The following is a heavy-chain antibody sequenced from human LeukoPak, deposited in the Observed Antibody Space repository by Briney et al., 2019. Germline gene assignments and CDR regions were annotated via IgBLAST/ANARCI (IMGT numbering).Heavy chain of an antibody. Sequence: GGSLRLSCAASGFTFSSYWRSWVRQAPGKGLEWVANIKQDGSEKYYVDSVKGRFTISRDNAKNSLYLQMNSLRAEDTAVYYCARVYGDSPSFDYWGQGTLVTVSS. V-gene: IGHV3-7*04. CDR2: IKQDGSEK. D-gene: IGHD4-17*01. J-gene: IGHJ4*02. CDR3: ARVYGDSPSFDY. CDR1: GFTFSSYW.